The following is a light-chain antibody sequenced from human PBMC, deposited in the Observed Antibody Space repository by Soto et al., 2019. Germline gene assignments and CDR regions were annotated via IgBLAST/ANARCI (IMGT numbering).Light chain of an antibody. V-gene: IGKV3-20*01. CDR2: GGS. Sequence: EVVLTQSPGTLSLSPGERATLSCRASQSVSSTYLTWYQQRPGQAPRLVIYGGSRRATGIPDMFSGSGSGTDFTLTISRLEPEDFAVYYCQQYSASPISFGQGTRLEIK. CDR1: QSVSSTY. CDR3: QQYSASPIS. J-gene: IGKJ5*01.